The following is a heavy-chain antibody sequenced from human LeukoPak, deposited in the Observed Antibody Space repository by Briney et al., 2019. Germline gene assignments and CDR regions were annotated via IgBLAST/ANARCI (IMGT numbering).Heavy chain of an antibody. Sequence: GESLRLSCAASGFTVTSSYMNWVRQAPGKGLEWVSAIGDDVVSTYYAESVKGRFTISRDNSKNTLYLQMNSLRAEDTATYYCARDSPLLTVWGQGTLVTVSS. J-gene: IGHJ4*02. V-gene: IGHV3-23*01. CDR1: GFTVTSSY. CDR2: IGDDVVST. CDR3: ARDSPLLTV. D-gene: IGHD3-9*01.